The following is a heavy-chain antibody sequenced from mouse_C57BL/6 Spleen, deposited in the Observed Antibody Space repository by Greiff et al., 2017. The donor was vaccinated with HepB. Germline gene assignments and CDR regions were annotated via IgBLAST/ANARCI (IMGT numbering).Heavy chain of an antibody. CDR2: ISSGGSYT. D-gene: IGHD1-1*01. V-gene: IGHV5-6*01. J-gene: IGHJ4*01. Sequence: EVKLVESGGDLVKPGGSLKLSCAASGFTFSSYGMSWVRQTPDKSLEWVATISSGGSYTYYPDSVKGRVTIARDNAKNTLYLQMSSLKSEDTAVYYWARHRDYYGSSCYAMDYWGQGTSVTVSS. CDR1: GFTFSSYG. CDR3: ARHRDYYGSSCYAMDY.